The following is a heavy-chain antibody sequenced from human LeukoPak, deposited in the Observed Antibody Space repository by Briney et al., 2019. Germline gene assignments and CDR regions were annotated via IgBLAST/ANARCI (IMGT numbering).Heavy chain of an antibody. CDR1: GYTFTGYY. D-gene: IGHD1-14*01. V-gene: IGHV1-2*02. CDR3: ARDLAGTENWFDP. J-gene: IGHJ5*02. Sequence: ASVKVSCKASGYTFTGYYMHWVRQAPGQGLEWIGWINPNSGGTNYAQKFQGRVTMTRDTSISTAYMELSRLRSDDTAVYYCARDLAGTENWFDPWGQGTLVTVSS. CDR2: INPNSGGT.